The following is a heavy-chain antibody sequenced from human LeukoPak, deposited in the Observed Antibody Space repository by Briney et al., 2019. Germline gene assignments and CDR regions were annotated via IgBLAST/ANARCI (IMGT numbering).Heavy chain of an antibody. J-gene: IGHJ4*02. CDR3: ARIWDGYSGSDY. CDR2: LSRSGSTI. CDR1: GFTFNSYS. D-gene: IGHD1-26*01. Sequence: PGGSLRLSCAASGFTFNSYSMKWVRQAPGKGLEWISYLSRSGSTIYYAASVKGRFTISRDNAKNSLYLQMNSLRADDTAAYYCARIWDGYSGSDYWGQGTLVTVSS. V-gene: IGHV3-48*01.